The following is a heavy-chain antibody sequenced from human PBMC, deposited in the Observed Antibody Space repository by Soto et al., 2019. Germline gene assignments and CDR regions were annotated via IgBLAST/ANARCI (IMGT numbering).Heavy chain of an antibody. Sequence: ASVKVSCKASGYSFNTYGVAWVRQAPGQGLEWMGWISGYNGNSMYAEKVEERVNMTTDTSTNTAYMELRSLRSDDTAIYYCAREVDIVPTPGGDYWGQGTLVTVSS. CDR3: AREVDIVPTPGGDY. D-gene: IGHD5-12*01. CDR1: GYSFNTYG. CDR2: ISGYNGNS. V-gene: IGHV1-18*04. J-gene: IGHJ4*02.